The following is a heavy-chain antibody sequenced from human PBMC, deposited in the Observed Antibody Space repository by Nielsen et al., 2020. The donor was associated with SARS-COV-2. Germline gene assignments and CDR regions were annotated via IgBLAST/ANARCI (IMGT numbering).Heavy chain of an antibody. Sequence: WVRQAPGQGLEWMGGISPIFGTANSAQKFRGRVTITADKSTSTAYMELSSLRSEDTAVYYCARGDIVVVPAAPGWYYYYGMDVWGQGTTVTVSS. J-gene: IGHJ6*02. V-gene: IGHV1-69*06. CDR3: ARGDIVVVPAAPGWYYYYGMDV. D-gene: IGHD2-2*01. CDR2: ISPIFGTA.